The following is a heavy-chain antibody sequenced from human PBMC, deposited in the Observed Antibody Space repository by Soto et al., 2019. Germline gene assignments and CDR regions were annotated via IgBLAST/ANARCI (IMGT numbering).Heavy chain of an antibody. CDR3: ARDRVESGYPEYFQH. Sequence: EVQLVESGGGLIQPGGSLRLSCAASGFTVSSNYMSWVRQAPGKGLEWVSVIYRGGSTYYADSAKGRFTISRDNSKNTLYLQMNRLRAEDTAVYYCARDRVESGYPEYFQHWGQGTLVTVSS. V-gene: IGHV3-53*01. CDR1: GFTVSSNY. D-gene: IGHD3-22*01. CDR2: IYRGGST. J-gene: IGHJ1*01.